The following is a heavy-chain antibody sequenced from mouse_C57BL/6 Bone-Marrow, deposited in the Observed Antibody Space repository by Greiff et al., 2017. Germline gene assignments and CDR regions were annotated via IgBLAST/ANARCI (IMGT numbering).Heavy chain of an antibody. Sequence: EVQLQQSGPGLVKPSQTVFLSCTVTGISITTGNYRWSWIRQFPGNKLEWIGYIYYSGTNTYNPSLTSRTTIARDTPKNQFFLEMNSLTAEDTATYYCARDRDDGLFDYWGQGTTLTVSS. D-gene: IGHD2-3*01. CDR3: ARDRDDGLFDY. CDR2: IYYSGTN. V-gene: IGHV3-5*01. J-gene: IGHJ2*01. CDR1: GISITTGNYR.